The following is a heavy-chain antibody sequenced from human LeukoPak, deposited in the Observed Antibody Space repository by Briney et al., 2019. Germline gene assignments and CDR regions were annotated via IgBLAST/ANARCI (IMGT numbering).Heavy chain of an antibody. CDR1: GFTFDDYA. J-gene: IGHJ4*02. Sequence: PGRSLRLSCAASGFTFDDYAMHWVRQAPGKGLEWVSGISWNSGSIGYADSVKGRFTISRDNSKNTLYLQMNSLRAEDTAVYYCAKDFITMVRGGWGQGTLVTVSS. CDR2: ISWNSGSI. D-gene: IGHD3-10*01. V-gene: IGHV3-9*01. CDR3: AKDFITMVRGG.